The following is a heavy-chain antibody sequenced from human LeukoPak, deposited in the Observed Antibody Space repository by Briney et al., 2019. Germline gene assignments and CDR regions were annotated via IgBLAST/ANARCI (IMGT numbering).Heavy chain of an antibody. CDR1: GFTFSNHG. CDR2: ISGSGGST. J-gene: IGHJ4*02. Sequence: GGTLRLSCAASGFTFSNHGMSWVRQAPGKGLEWVSAISGSGGSTYYADSVKGRFTISRDNSKNTLYLQMNSLRAEDTAVYYCAKLGIAAVTVDFDYWGQGTLVTVSS. V-gene: IGHV3-23*01. D-gene: IGHD6-25*01. CDR3: AKLGIAAVTVDFDY.